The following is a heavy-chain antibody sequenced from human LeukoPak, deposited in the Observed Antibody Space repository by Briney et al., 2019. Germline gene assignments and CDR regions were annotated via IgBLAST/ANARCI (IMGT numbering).Heavy chain of an antibody. V-gene: IGHV3-30*02. CDR1: GFTFSNYG. CDR2: IRYDGSNK. D-gene: IGHD4-11*01. J-gene: IGHJ6*03. CDR3: AKDGEGTVTTNYYYYYMDV. Sequence: GGSLRLSCAASGFTFSNYGMHWVRQAPGKGLEWVAFIRYDGSNKYYADSVKGRFTISRDNSKNTLYLQMNSLRAEDTAVYYCAKDGEGTVTTNYYYYYMDVWGKGTTVTVSS.